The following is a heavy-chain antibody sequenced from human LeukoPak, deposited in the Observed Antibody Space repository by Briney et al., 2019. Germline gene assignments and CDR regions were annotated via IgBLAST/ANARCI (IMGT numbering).Heavy chain of an antibody. J-gene: IGHJ4*02. CDR3: AREMISGYYIGREPYFDY. CDR1: GYTFTGYY. D-gene: IGHD3-22*01. CDR2: INPNSGGT. Sequence: RASVKVSFKASGYTFTGYYMHWVRQAPGQGLEWMGWINPNSGGTNYAQKFQGRVTMTRDTSISTAYMELSRLRSDDTAVYYCAREMISGYYIGREPYFDYWGQGTLVTVSS. V-gene: IGHV1-2*02.